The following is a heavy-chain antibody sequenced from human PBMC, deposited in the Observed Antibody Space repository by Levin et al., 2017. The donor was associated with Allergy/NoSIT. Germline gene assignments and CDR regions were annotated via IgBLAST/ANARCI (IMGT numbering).Heavy chain of an antibody. D-gene: IGHD1-26*01. CDR3: ATGLGGSYANYYYGMDV. CDR2: FDPEDGET. V-gene: IGHV1-24*01. CDR1: GYTLTELS. J-gene: IGHJ6*02. Sequence: ASVKVSCKVSGYTLTELSMHWVRQAPGKGLEWMGGFDPEDGETIYAQKFQGRVTMTEVTSTDTAYMELSSLRSEDTAVYYCATGLGGSYANYYYGMDVWGQGTTVTVSS.